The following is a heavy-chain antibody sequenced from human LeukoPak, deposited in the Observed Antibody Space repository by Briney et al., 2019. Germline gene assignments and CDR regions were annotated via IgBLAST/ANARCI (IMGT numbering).Heavy chain of an antibody. J-gene: IGHJ4*02. CDR1: GYAFNSYY. CDR2: TNPSGGST. Sequence: AAVKVSCKASGYAFNSYYIHWVRQAPGQGLQWMGITNPSGGSTSYAQSFQGRVTMTRDTSTYTLYMEVRGLASEDTAVYYCARGGYCGGTSCYLDYWGQGTLVTVSS. CDR3: ARGGYCGGTSCYLDY. V-gene: IGHV1-46*02. D-gene: IGHD2-2*01.